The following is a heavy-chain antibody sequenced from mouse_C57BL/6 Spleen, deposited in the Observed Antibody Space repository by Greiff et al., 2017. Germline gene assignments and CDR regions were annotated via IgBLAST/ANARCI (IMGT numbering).Heavy chain of an antibody. CDR1: GYTFTDYY. CDR3: ARSLYGSSSDWYFDV. J-gene: IGHJ1*03. Sequence: VQGVESGAELVRPGASVKLSCKASGYTFTDYYINWVKQRPGQGLEWIARIYPGSGNTYYNEKFKGKATLTAEKSSSTAYMQLSSLTSEDSAVYFCARSLYGSSSDWYFDVWGTGTTVTVSS. V-gene: IGHV1-76*01. D-gene: IGHD1-1*01. CDR2: IYPGSGNT.